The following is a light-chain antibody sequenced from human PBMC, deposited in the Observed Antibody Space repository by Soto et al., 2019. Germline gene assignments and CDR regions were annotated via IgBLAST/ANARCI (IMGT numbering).Light chain of an antibody. V-gene: IGLV2-11*01. CDR3: CSYAGSSSYV. CDR1: SSDIGGYNY. Sequence: QSALTQPRSVSWSPGQSVTICGSGTSSDIGGYNYVSWYQQHPGKAPKLMLYTVTKRPSGVPDRFSGSKSDNTASLTISGLQADDEADYYFCSYAGSSSYVFGTGTQLTVL. CDR2: TVT. J-gene: IGLJ1*01.